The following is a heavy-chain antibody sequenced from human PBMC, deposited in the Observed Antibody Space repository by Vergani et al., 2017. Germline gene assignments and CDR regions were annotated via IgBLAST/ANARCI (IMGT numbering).Heavy chain of an antibody. Sequence: QVQLVQSGAEVKKPGSSVKVSCKASGGTFSSYAISWVRQAPGKGLEWMGGIIPIFGTANYAQKFQGRVTITADESTSTAYMELSSLRSEDTAVYYCARAHLEVTFGGVIDTYYFDYWGQGTLVTVSS. J-gene: IGHJ4*02. CDR1: GGTFSSYA. CDR2: IIPIFGTA. D-gene: IGHD3-16*02. CDR3: ARAHLEVTFGGVIDTYYFDY. V-gene: IGHV1-69*01.